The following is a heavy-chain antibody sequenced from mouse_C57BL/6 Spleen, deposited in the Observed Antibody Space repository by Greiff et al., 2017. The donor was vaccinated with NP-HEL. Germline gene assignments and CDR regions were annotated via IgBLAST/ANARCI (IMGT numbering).Heavy chain of an antibody. D-gene: IGHD1-1*01. Sequence: VQLKESGPELVKPGASVKIPCKASGYTFTDYNMDWVKQSHGKSLEWIGDINPNNGGTIYNQKFKGKATLTVDKSSSTAYMELRSLTSEDTAVYYCARGIYYYGSSYWFAYWGQGTLVTVSA. CDR3: ARGIYYYGSSYWFAY. CDR2: INPNNGGT. CDR1: GYTFTDYN. V-gene: IGHV1-18*01. J-gene: IGHJ3*01.